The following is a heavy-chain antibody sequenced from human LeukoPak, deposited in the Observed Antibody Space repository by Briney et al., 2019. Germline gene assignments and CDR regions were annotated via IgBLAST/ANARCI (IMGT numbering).Heavy chain of an antibody. Sequence: RGSLRLSCAASGFTFSTYALSWVRQTPGKGLEWVSAVSGGGDYTYYADFVRGRFTISRDNSKNTLFLQMNSLRVEDTAVYYCVKDLRAGYFSDTYYDSSLWGQGTLVTVSS. D-gene: IGHD3-22*01. CDR3: VKDLRAGYFSDTYYDSSL. CDR2: VSGGGDYT. V-gene: IGHV3-23*01. CDR1: GFTFSTYA. J-gene: IGHJ4*02.